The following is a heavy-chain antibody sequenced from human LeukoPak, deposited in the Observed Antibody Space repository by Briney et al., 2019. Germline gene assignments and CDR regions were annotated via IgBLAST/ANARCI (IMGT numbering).Heavy chain of an antibody. CDR1: GYSFTSYW. Sequence: GESLKISCKGSGYSFTSYWIGWVRQMPGKGLEWMGIIYPGDSDTRYSPSFQGQVTISADKSISTAYLQWSSLKASDTAMYYCARLESSSWYVDVYFDYWGQGTLVTVSS. D-gene: IGHD6-13*01. J-gene: IGHJ4*02. V-gene: IGHV5-51*01. CDR2: IYPGDSDT. CDR3: ARLESSSWYVDVYFDY.